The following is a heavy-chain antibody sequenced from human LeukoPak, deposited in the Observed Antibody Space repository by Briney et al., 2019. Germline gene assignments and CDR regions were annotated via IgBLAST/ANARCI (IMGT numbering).Heavy chain of an antibody. J-gene: IGHJ3*02. V-gene: IGHV1-2*02. CDR2: INPNSGGT. CDR3: ARDGYGGNSDDAFDI. CDR1: GYTFTGYY. D-gene: IGHD4-23*01. Sequence: ASVKVSCKASGYTFTGYYMHWVRQAPGQGLEWMGWINPNSGGTNYAQKFQGRVTMTRDTSITTAYIELSRLRSDDTAVYYCARDGYGGNSDDAFDIWGQGTMVTVSS.